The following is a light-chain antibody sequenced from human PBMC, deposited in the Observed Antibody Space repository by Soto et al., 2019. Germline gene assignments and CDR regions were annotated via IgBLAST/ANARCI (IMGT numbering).Light chain of an antibody. CDR2: GVS. CDR1: ITDIGAYDY. V-gene: IGLV2-14*01. J-gene: IGLJ1*01. Sequence: QSVLTQPASVSGSPGQSITISCTGTITDIGAYDYVSWYQQHPGKAPKLLIYGVSSRPSGVSNRFSGSKSGNAAYLTISGLQADDEAEYYCSSYTRSITPYVVGTGTKDTAL. CDR3: SSYTRSITPYV.